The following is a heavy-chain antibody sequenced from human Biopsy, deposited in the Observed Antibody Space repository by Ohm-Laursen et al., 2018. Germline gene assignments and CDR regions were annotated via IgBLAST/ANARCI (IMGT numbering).Heavy chain of an antibody. CDR1: TGTFNSYG. D-gene: IGHD3-9*01. CDR2: NIPILGTG. Sequence: ASVTVSCTVPTGTFNSYGIIWARQAPGQGLEWLGGNIPILGTGNYAQKFPDRVTVAADTTTSTATMELRSLRSDDTAVYYCATKLTGYFHHWGQGTLVIVSS. V-gene: IGHV1-69*06. CDR3: ATKLTGYFHH. J-gene: IGHJ1*01.